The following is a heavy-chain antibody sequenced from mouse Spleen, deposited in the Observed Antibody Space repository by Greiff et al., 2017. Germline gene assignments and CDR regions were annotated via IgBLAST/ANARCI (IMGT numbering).Heavy chain of an antibody. CDR1: GYTFTSYW. J-gene: IGHJ2*01. CDR2: IDPSDSYT. Sequence: QVQLQQPGAELVMPGASVKLSCKASGYTFTSYWMHWVKQRPGQGLEWIGEIDPSDSYTNYNQKFKGKATLTVDKSSSTAYMQLSSLTSEDSAVYYCSNLYGSSSFYYWGQGTTPTVSS. D-gene: IGHD1-1*01. CDR3: SNLYGSSSFYY. V-gene: IGHV1-69*01.